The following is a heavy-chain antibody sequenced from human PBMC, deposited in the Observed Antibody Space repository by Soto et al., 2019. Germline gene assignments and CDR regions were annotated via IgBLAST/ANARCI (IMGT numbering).Heavy chain of an antibody. D-gene: IGHD6-19*01. CDR3: ASDTFSSGWSFDY. Sequence: EVQLVESGGGLVQPGGSLRLSCAASGFTFSSYWMRWVRQAPGKGLEWVANIKQDGSEKYYVDSVKGRFTISRDNAKNSLYLQMNSLRAEDTAVYYCASDTFSSGWSFDYWGQRTLVTVSS. CDR2: IKQDGSEK. J-gene: IGHJ4*02. CDR1: GFTFSSYW. V-gene: IGHV3-7*01.